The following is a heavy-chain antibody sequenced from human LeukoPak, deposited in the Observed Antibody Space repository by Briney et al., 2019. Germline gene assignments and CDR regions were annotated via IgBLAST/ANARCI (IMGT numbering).Heavy chain of an antibody. CDR1: GFTFNTYA. CDR2: IRSKANSYAT. CDR3: TSSYYYGSGSYIGYYYYGMDV. D-gene: IGHD3-10*01. Sequence: GGSLRLSCAGSGFTFNTYAMTWVRQASGKGLEWVGRIRSKANSYATAYAASVKGRFTISRDDSKNTAYLQMNSLKTEDTAVYYYTSSYYYGSGSYIGYYYYGMDVWGQGTTVTVSS. J-gene: IGHJ6*02. V-gene: IGHV3-73*01.